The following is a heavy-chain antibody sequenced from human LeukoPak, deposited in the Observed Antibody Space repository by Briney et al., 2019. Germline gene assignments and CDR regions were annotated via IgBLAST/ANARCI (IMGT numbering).Heavy chain of an antibody. CDR1: DGAIAGYS. CDR3: VRAPYGWGISNWFDP. V-gene: IGHV4-59*01. J-gene: IGHJ5*02. CDR2: IYYSGDT. Sequence: SETLSLTCTVSDGAIAGYSWSWIRHPPGKGLEWIGYIYYSGDTNYNPPLQSRVTVSVDTSKNQFSLKLTSVTAADTAVYYCVRAPYGWGISNWFDPWGEGTLVIVSS. D-gene: IGHD3-10*01.